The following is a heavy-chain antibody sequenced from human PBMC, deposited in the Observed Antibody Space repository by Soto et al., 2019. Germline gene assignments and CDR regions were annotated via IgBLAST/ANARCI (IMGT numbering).Heavy chain of an antibody. CDR3: ASARTAAAGYYYYGMDV. D-gene: IGHD6-13*01. V-gene: IGHV1-69*13. CDR1: GGTFSSYA. Sequence: ASVKVSCKASGGTFSSYAISWVRQAPGQGLEWMGGIIPIFGTANYAQKFQGRVTITADESTSTAYMELSSLRSEDTAVYYCASARTAAAGYYYYGMDVWGQGTTVTVSS. CDR2: IIPIFGTA. J-gene: IGHJ6*02.